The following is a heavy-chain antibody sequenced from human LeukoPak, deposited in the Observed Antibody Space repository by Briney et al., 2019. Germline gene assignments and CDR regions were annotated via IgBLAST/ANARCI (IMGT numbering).Heavy chain of an antibody. CDR3: ARDLKRGYSSGRYSWGTGSSNDY. CDR1: GGTFSSDA. CDR2: SIPIFGTA. Sequence: GPSVKVSCKASGGTFSSDAISGVRQAPGQGLEWMGGSIPIFGTANYTQKFQSRVTMTTDTSTSTAYMELRSPRSDDTAVYYCARDLKRGYSSGRYSWGTGSSNDYWGQGTLVTVSS. J-gene: IGHJ4*02. D-gene: IGHD6-19*01. V-gene: IGHV1-69*05.